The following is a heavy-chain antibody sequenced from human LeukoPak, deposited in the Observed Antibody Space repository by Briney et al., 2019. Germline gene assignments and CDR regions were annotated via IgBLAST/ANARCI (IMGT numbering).Heavy chain of an antibody. CDR1: GGTFSSYA. CDR2: IIPIFGTA. CDR3: ASADDGYSSSWYPPYFDY. D-gene: IGHD6-13*01. J-gene: IGHJ4*02. V-gene: IGHV1-69*05. Sequence: SVKVSCKASGGTFSSYAISGVRQAPGQGLEWMGGIIPIFGTANYAQKFQGRVTITTDESTSTAHMELSSMRSEDTAVYYCASADDGYSSSWYPPYFDYRGQGTLVTVSS.